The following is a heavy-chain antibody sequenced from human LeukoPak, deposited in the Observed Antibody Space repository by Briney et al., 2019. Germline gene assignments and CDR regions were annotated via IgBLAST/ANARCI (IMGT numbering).Heavy chain of an antibody. D-gene: IGHD1-26*01. J-gene: IGHJ4*02. Sequence: ASVKVSCKASGYTFTSYDINWVGQATGQGLEWMGWMNPNSGNTGYAQKFQGRVTMTRNTSISTAYMELSSLRSEDTAVYYCARGKGVRELMEFDYWGQGTLVTVSS. CDR1: GYTFTSYD. CDR2: MNPNSGNT. CDR3: ARGKGVRELMEFDY. V-gene: IGHV1-8*01.